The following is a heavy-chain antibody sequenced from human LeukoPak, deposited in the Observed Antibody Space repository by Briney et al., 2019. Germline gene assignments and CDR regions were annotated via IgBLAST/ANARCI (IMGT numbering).Heavy chain of an antibody. CDR1: GFSISSGYY. CDR3: ASLDDFWSGYSGNWFDP. CDR2: IYHSGFT. V-gene: IGHV4-38-2*02. Sequence: SETLSLTCTVSGFSISSGYYWAWIRQPPGKGLEWIGSIYHSGFTYYNPSLKSRLTISVDTSKNQFSLKLSSVTAADTAVYYCASLDDFWSGYSGNWFDPWGQGTLVTVSS. J-gene: IGHJ5*02. D-gene: IGHD3-3*01.